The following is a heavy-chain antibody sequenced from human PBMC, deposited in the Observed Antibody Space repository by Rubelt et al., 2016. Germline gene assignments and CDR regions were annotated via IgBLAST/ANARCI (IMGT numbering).Heavy chain of an antibody. Sequence: QVQLQESGPGLVKPSETLSLTCTVSGGSINTFYWSWIRQPPGKGLEWIGYVFYTGSANYNPSLKSRVTISVDTSRNQFSLKLSSVTAADTAVYYCASNTKYSNWHGMNAWGQGTTVIVSS. V-gene: IGHV4-59*08. D-gene: IGHD6-6*01. CDR2: VFYTGSA. CDR1: GGSINTFY. J-gene: IGHJ6*02. CDR3: ASNTKYSNWHGMNA.